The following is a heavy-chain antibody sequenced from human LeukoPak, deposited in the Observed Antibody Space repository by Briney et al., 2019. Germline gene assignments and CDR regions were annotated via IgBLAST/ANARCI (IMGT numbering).Heavy chain of an antibody. Sequence: GGSLRLSCAASGFTFSSYEMNWVRQAPGKGLEWVSAISGSGGSTYYADSVKGRFTISRDNSKNTLYLQMNSLRAEDTAVYYCAKQTVVVPAASDYWGQGTLVTVSS. CDR1: GFTFSSYE. V-gene: IGHV3-23*01. D-gene: IGHD2-2*01. CDR2: ISGSGGST. CDR3: AKQTVVVPAASDY. J-gene: IGHJ4*02.